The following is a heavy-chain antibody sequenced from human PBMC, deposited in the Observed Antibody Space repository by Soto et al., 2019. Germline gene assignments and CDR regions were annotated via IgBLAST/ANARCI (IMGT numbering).Heavy chain of an antibody. CDR1: NDSISPYY. CDR3: ATHFPPLHSGSHYFDL. D-gene: IGHD3-10*01. Sequence: QVQLQESGPGLVKPSETLSLTCTVSNDSISPYYWSWIRQPPGKGLEWIGFIYYSGRTTYNPSLKSRVTLSVATSKNRFTLKLTSVTAADTAIYYCATHFPPLHSGSHYFDLWGQGTLVTVSS. V-gene: IGHV4-59*08. J-gene: IGHJ4*02. CDR2: IYYSGRT.